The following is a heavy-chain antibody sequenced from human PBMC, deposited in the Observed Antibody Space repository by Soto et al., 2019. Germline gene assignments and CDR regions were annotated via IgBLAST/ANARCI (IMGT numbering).Heavy chain of an antibody. D-gene: IGHD6-19*01. V-gene: IGHV4-31*03. CDR2: IYYSGST. CDR1: GGSVSGGVYY. J-gene: IGHJ1*01. CDR3: ARSSVAGAGYFQH. Sequence: QVQLQESGPGLVKPSQTLSLTCTVSGGSVSGGVYYWNWIRQHPEKGLEWIGYIYYSGSTYYNPSLMSRVTISADTSKNQFSLKLSSVTVAVTAVYYCARSSVAGAGYFQHWGQGTQVIVSS.